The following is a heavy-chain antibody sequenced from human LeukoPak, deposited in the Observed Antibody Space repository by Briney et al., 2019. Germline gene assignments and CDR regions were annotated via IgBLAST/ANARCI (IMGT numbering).Heavy chain of an antibody. Sequence: KPSETLSLTCTVSGGSISSGSYYWSWIRQPAGKGLEWIGRIYTSGSTNYNPSLKSRVTISVDTSKNQFSLKLSSVTAADTAVYYCARGAGYYDSDGLPSYNWFDPWGQGTLVTVSS. CDR2: IYTSGST. CDR3: ARGAGYYDSDGLPSYNWFDP. V-gene: IGHV4-61*02. D-gene: IGHD3-22*01. J-gene: IGHJ5*02. CDR1: GGSISSGSYY.